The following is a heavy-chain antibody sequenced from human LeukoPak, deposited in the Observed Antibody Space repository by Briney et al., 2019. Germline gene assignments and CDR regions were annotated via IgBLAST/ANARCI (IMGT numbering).Heavy chain of an antibody. CDR1: GFTFSYYM. CDR2: IKSDGITI. J-gene: IGHJ4*02. V-gene: IGHV3-74*01. CDR3: LRDLNWSLDQ. Sequence: GGSLRLSCAASGFTFSYYMMHWVRQAPGKGLVWVSRIKSDGITITYADSVKGRFTISRDNAKNTLYLQMNSLRAEDTAVYYCLRDLNWSLDQWGQGTLVTVSS. D-gene: IGHD1-20*01.